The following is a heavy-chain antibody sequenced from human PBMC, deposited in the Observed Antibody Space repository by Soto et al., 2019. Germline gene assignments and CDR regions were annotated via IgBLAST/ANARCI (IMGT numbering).Heavy chain of an antibody. Sequence: QGQLQESGPGLVKTSETLSLTCSVSGGSISTYYCNWIRQPAGKGLEWIGRIDSSGSTNYSPSLKSRATMSVDTSKNQFSLKLTSVTAADTAVYYCARGGHDFWSGPFDYWGQGTLATVSS. V-gene: IGHV4-4*07. CDR2: IDSSGST. CDR3: ARGGHDFWSGPFDY. D-gene: IGHD3-3*01. CDR1: GGSISTYY. J-gene: IGHJ4*02.